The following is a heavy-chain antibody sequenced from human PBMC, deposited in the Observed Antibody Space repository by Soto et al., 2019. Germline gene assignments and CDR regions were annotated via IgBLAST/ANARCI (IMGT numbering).Heavy chain of an antibody. Sequence: GGSLRLSCAASGFTFSTYSMNWVRQAPGKGLEWVSYISSSSNTIYYADSVKGRFTISRDNAENSLYLQMNSLRGEDTAVYYCARGRRRSTNSDWVDPWGQGTLVTVSS. V-gene: IGHV3-48*01. J-gene: IGHJ5*02. CDR2: ISSSSNTI. CDR1: GFTFSTYS. D-gene: IGHD2-2*01. CDR3: ARGRRRSTNSDWVDP.